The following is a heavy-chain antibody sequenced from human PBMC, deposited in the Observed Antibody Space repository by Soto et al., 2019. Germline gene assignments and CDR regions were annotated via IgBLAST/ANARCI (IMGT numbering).Heavy chain of an antibody. D-gene: IGHD5-18*01. Sequence: QVQLVQSGAEVKKPESSVKVSCKAPGGTFSTYAISWVRQAPGQGLEWMGGIIPMFGTANYAQRFQDRVTINADESTNTAYMELSSLRSEDTAVYFCASGIQLWLRRITNGYSGWGQGTLVTVSS. CDR2: IIPMFGTA. CDR1: GGTFSTYA. V-gene: IGHV1-69*12. CDR3: ASGIQLWLRRITNGYSG. J-gene: IGHJ4*02.